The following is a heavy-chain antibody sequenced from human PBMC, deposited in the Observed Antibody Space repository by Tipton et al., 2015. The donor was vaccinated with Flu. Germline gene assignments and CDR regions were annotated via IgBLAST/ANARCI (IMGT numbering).Heavy chain of an antibody. CDR3: ARGGWASDTNNLLDY. Sequence: GSLRLSCAASGFSLSDYWMTWVRQAPGKGLEWVSYITSGGYDMYYADSVKGRFTISRDNAKNSLYLQLNSLRPEDTAIYYCARGGWASDTNNLLDYWGQGTLVTVSS. V-gene: IGHV3-11*01. J-gene: IGHJ4*02. CDR1: GFSLSDYW. D-gene: IGHD1/OR15-1a*01. CDR2: ITSGGYDM.